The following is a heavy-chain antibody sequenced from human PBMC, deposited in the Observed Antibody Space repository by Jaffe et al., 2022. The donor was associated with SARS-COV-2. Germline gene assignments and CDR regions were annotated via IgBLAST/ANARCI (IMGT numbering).Heavy chain of an antibody. J-gene: IGHJ4*02. Sequence: QVQLQQSGPGLLKPSQTLSLTCAISGDSVSTDGVAWNWIRQSPSRGLQWLGRTYYRSRWYNDYAESVKSRITIKTDTSKNQFSLQLNSMTPEDTAVYYCARASPGLANWGQGTLVTVSS. CDR2: TYYRSRWYN. CDR3: ARASPGLAN. V-gene: IGHV6-1*01. CDR1: GDSVSTDGVA. D-gene: IGHD6-6*01.